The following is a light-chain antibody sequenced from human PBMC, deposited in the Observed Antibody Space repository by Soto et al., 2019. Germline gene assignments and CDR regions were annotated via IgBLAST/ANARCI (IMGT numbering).Light chain of an antibody. V-gene: IGLV2-11*01. J-gene: IGLJ1*01. CDR3: CSHSASYTFV. CDR1: SSDVGGYNC. Sequence: QSVLTQPRSVSGSPGQSVTISCTGTSSDVGGYNCVSWYQQHPGKAPQLIIYDVTQRPSGVPDGFSGSKSGNTASLSISGLQAEDEADYYCCSHSASYTFVFGTGTKVTVL. CDR2: DVT.